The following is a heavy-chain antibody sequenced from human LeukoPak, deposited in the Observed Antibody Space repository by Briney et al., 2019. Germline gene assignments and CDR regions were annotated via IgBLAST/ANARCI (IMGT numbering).Heavy chain of an antibody. CDR1: GFTFSSYW. CDR2: IKQDGSEK. D-gene: IGHD6-13*01. V-gene: IGHV3-7*01. J-gene: IGHJ4*02. Sequence: PGGSLRLSCAASGFTFSSYWMSCVRQAPGKGLEWVANIKQDGSEKYYVDSVKGRFTISRDNAKNSLYLQMNSLRAEDTAVYYCARDNGSSWWPYWGQGTLVTVSS. CDR3: ARDNGSSWWPY.